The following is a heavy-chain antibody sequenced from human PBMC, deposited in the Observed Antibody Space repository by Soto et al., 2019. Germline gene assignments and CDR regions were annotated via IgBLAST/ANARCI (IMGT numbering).Heavy chain of an antibody. CDR2: IIPIFGTA. CDR3: ARAVTMIDWVRGGYAFDI. V-gene: IGHV1-69*06. D-gene: IGHD3-22*01. J-gene: IGHJ3*02. CDR1: GGTFSSYA. Sequence: QVQLVQSGAEVKKPESSVKVSCKASGGTFSSYAISWVRQAPGQGLEWMGGIIPIFGTANYAQKFQGRVTITADKSTSTAYMELSSLRSEDTAVYYCARAVTMIDWVRGGYAFDIWGQGTMVTVSS.